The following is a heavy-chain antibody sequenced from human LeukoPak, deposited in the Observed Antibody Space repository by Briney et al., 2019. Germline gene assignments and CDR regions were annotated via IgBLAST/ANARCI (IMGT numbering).Heavy chain of an antibody. V-gene: IGHV1-18*01. CDR3: ARTVGDRADP. CDR2: ISANSGDT. Sequence: ASVKVSCKASGYPFTTYGFIWVRQAPGLGLEWMGWISANSGDTKYGQSFQGRVTMTTDTTTETAYMELRSLRFDDTAIYYCARTVGDRADPWGQGSLVTVS. CDR1: GYPFTTYG. J-gene: IGHJ5*02. D-gene: IGHD2-21*01.